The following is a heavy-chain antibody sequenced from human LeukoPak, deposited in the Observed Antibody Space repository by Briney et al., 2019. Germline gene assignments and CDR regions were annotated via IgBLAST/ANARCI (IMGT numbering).Heavy chain of an antibody. CDR3: ARTYCYDSSGYNGVDY. CDR1: GGSFSGYY. CDR2: INHSGST. V-gene: IGHV4-34*01. Sequence: PSETLSLTCAVYGGSFSGYYWSWIRQPPGKGLEWSGEINHSGSTNYNPSLKSRVTISVDTSKNQFSLKLSSVTAADTAVYYCARTYCYDSSGYNGVDYWGRGTLVTVSS. D-gene: IGHD3-22*01. J-gene: IGHJ4*02.